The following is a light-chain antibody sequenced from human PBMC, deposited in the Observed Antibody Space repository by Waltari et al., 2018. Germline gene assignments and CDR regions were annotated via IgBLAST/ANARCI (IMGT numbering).Light chain of an antibody. V-gene: IGKV2-28*01. J-gene: IGKJ2*01. CDR1: QGLLHSNGIDY. Sequence: DIVMTQSPLSLSVTPGEPASISCRSSQGLLHSNGIDYLDWYLQKPGQSPQLLISLSSDRASGVPDRFSGSGSGTDFTLKISRVEAEDVGVYYCMQALHTPYTFGQGTKLEIK. CDR3: MQALHTPYT. CDR2: LSS.